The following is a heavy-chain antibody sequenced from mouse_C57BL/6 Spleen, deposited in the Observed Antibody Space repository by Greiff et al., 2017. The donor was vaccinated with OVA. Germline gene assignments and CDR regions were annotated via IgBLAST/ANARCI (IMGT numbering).Heavy chain of an antibody. J-gene: IGHJ1*03. CDR2: ISSGSSTI. D-gene: IGHD1-1*01. Sequence: EVQLQESGGGLVKPGGSLKLSCAASGFTFSDYGMHWVRQAPEKGLEWVAYISSGSSTIYYADTVKGRFTISRDNAKNTLFLQMTSLRSEDTAMYYCARGYGSSLSYWYFDVWGTGTTVTVSS. V-gene: IGHV5-17*01. CDR1: GFTFSDYG. CDR3: ARGYGSSLSYWYFDV.